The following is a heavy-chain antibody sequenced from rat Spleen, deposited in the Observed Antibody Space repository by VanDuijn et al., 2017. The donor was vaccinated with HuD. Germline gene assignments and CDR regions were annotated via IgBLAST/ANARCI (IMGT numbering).Heavy chain of an antibody. J-gene: IGHJ2*01. V-gene: IGHV5-25*01. CDR2: IPNTGGST. CDR1: GFTYSNYV. CDR3: ARHDRDSYAWGYFDY. D-gene: IGHD1-12*01. Sequence: EVQLVESGGGLVQPGRSLKLSCAASGFTYSNYVMAWVRQAPTKGLEWVASIPNTGGSTYYPDSVKGRFTASRDNAKRTLYLRLGSLRSEDTATYYCARHDRDSYAWGYFDYWGQGVMVTVSS.